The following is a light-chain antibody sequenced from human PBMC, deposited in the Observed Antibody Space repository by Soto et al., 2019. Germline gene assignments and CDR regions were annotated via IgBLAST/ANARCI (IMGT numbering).Light chain of an antibody. CDR2: DAS. J-gene: IGKJ1*01. V-gene: IGKV3-11*01. CDR3: QQRSNWPPSWT. Sequence: EIVLTQSPATLSLSPGERATLSCRASQSVSSYLAWYQQKPGQAPRLLIYDASNRATGIPARFSGSGSGTDFTPTISSLEPEDFAVYYCQQRSNWPPSWTFGQVTKVEIK. CDR1: QSVSSY.